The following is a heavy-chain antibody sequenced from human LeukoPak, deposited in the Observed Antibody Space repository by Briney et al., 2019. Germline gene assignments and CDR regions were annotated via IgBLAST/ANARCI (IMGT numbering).Heavy chain of an antibody. J-gene: IGHJ3*02. Sequence: GGSLRLSCAASGFTFSTYTMNWVRQAPGKGLEWVSSITSGSSYIYYADSVKGRFTISRDNAKNSLYLQMNSLRAEDTAVYYCAKGLVTDDAFDIWGQGTMVTVSS. D-gene: IGHD2-21*02. V-gene: IGHV3-21*01. CDR3: AKGLVTDDAFDI. CDR2: ITSGSSYI. CDR1: GFTFSTYT.